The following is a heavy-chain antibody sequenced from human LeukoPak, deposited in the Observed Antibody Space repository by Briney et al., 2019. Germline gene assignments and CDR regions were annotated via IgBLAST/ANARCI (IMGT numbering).Heavy chain of an antibody. CDR3: AKARDSSVYDHFDY. D-gene: IGHD3-22*01. CDR1: GFTFSSYA. J-gene: IGHJ4*02. CDR2: ISGSGGTT. Sequence: GGSLRLSCAASGFTFSSYAMSWVRQAPGKGLEWVSSISGSGGTTHYADSVKGRFTISRDNSKNTLYLQMNSLRAEDTAVYYCAKARDSSVYDHFDYWGQGTLVTVSP. V-gene: IGHV3-23*01.